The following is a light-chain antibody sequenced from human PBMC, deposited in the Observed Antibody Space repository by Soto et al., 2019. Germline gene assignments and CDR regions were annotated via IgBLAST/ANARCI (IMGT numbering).Light chain of an antibody. CDR1: SGHYSYA. CDR3: QTWGTAVV. CDR2: VNSDGSH. Sequence: QSVLTQSPSASASLGASVKLTCTLSSGHYSYAIAWHQQQPEKGPRYVMKVNSDGSHTKGDGIPDRFSASSSGAERYLIISSLQSEDEADYHCQTWGTAVVFGGGTKLTVL. J-gene: IGLJ2*01. V-gene: IGLV4-69*01.